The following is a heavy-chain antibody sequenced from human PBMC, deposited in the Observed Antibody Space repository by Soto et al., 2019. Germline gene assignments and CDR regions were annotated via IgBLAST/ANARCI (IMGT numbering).Heavy chain of an antibody. Sequence: EVQLVQSGGGLIQPGGSLRLSCEASGFIFKMYYLHWVRQTPGKGPLWVARINDEGNNATYADSVQGRFTISRDNAKNTLYLQMDGLRVEDTGLYYCTRGPRVSSIGTGAYWGQGSLVTVST. D-gene: IGHD1-26*01. V-gene: IGHV3-74*01. CDR1: GFIFKMYY. CDR2: INDEGNNA. J-gene: IGHJ4*02. CDR3: TRGPRVSSIGTGAY.